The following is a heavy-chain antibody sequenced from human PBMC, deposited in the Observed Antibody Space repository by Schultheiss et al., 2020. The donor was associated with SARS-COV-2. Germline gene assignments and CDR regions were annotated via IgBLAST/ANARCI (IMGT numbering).Heavy chain of an antibody. CDR1: GGSISSGNFY. CDR2: IYYSGST. J-gene: IGHJ5*02. D-gene: IGHD3-3*01. CDR3: ARDVRDFWSNWFDP. Sequence: SQTLSLTCSVSGGSISSGNFYWSWIRQHPGKGLEWIGYIYYSGSTYYNPSLKSRVTISVDTSKNQFSLKLSSVTAADTAVYYCARDVRDFWSNWFDPWGQGTLVTVSS. V-gene: IGHV4-31*03.